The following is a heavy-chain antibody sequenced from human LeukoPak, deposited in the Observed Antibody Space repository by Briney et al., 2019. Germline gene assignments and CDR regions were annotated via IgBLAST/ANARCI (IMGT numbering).Heavy chain of an antibody. CDR3: ARGERLGPDY. Sequence: SETLSLTCTVSGGPITGYYWSWIRQPPGNGLEWIGYIHHTGSTNYNPSLMSRVTISVDTSQNQLSLKLSSVTAADTAVYYCARGERLGPDYWGQGTLVTVSS. D-gene: IGHD1-1*01. CDR1: GGPITGYY. V-gene: IGHV4-59*01. J-gene: IGHJ4*02. CDR2: IHHTGST.